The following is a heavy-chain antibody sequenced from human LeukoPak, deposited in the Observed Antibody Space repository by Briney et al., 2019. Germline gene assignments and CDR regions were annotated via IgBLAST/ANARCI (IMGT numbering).Heavy chain of an antibody. Sequence: PGGSLRLSCAASGFTFSSYSMNWVRQAPGKGLEWVSSISSSSSYIYYADSVRGRFTISRDNAKNSLYLQMNSLRAEDTAVYYCARETSSGWGRLVWYYGMDVWGKGTTVTVSS. CDR3: ARETSSGWGRLVWYYGMDV. V-gene: IGHV3-21*01. D-gene: IGHD6-19*01. J-gene: IGHJ6*04. CDR2: ISSSSSYI. CDR1: GFTFSSYS.